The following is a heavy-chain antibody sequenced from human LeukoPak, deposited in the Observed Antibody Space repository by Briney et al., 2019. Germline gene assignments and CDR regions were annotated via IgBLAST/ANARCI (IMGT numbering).Heavy chain of an antibody. D-gene: IGHD5-18*01. CDR2: LSNTGNI. CDR3: ARRGDTPMIGDH. V-gene: IGHV3-48*01. J-gene: IGHJ4*02. Sequence: GGSLRLSFAASGFTFSSYGMNWVRPAPGKGLEWLSYLSNTGNIHYPQCVKGRFTISRDNAKNSLYLQMDGMRAEDTAVYYCARRGDTPMIGDHWGQGILVTVAS. CDR1: GFTFSSYG.